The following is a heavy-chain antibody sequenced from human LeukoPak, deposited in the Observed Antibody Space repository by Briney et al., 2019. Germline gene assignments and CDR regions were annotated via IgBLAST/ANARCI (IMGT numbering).Heavy chain of an antibody. D-gene: IGHD7-27*01. CDR1: GDSVSSNSAA. CDR3: ARDGLTGDFGRGINYYYYYYLDV. Sequence: SRTLSLTCAISGDSVSSNSAAWNWIRQSPSRGLEWLGRTYYRSKWYNDYAVSVKNRIIINPDTSKNQFSLQLNSVTPEDTAVYYCARDGLTGDFGRGINYYYYYYLDVWGKGTTVTVSS. J-gene: IGHJ6*03. V-gene: IGHV6-1*01. CDR2: TYYRSKWYN.